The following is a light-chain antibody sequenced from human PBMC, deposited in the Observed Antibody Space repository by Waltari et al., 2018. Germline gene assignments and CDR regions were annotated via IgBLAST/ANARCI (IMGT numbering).Light chain of an antibody. J-gene: IGLJ2*01. CDR2: DTD. Sequence: QSLLTQSPSASGTPGQRVSISCSGSSSTIGNNHVYWYQHFPGTAPRLLLYDTDRRPSGVPERFSASKSGTSASLAISGLRSEDEADYYCAAWDDSRSVVFGGGTRLTVL. CDR3: AAWDDSRSVV. V-gene: IGLV1-47*01. CDR1: SSTIGNNH.